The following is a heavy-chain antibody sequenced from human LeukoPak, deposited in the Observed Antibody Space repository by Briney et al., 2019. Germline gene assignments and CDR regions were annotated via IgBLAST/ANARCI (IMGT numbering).Heavy chain of an antibody. CDR2: IKKDGSET. CDR1: GFSFRTYW. D-gene: IGHD6-13*01. V-gene: IGHV3-7*01. J-gene: IGHJ4*02. Sequence: PGGSLRLSCAASGFSFRTYWMTWVRQAPGKGLEWVADIKKDGSETYYVDSVKGRFTISRDNARNSLYLQMNSLRAEDTAVYYCARDMYSSSWPIDYWGQGTLVTVSS. CDR3: ARDMYSSSWPIDY.